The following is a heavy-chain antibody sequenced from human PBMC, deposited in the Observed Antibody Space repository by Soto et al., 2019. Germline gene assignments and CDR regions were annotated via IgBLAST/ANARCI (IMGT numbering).Heavy chain of an antibody. CDR2: INPSGGST. CDR3: ARDGRYCSGGSCSMGLYFDY. D-gene: IGHD2-15*01. CDR1: GYTFTSYY. J-gene: IGHJ4*02. Sequence: ASVKVSCKASGYTFTSYYMHWVRRAPGQGLEWMGIINPSGGSTSYAQKFQGRVTMTRDTSTSTVYMELSSLRSEDTAVYYCARDGRYCSGGSCSMGLYFDYWGQGTLVTVSS. V-gene: IGHV1-46*01.